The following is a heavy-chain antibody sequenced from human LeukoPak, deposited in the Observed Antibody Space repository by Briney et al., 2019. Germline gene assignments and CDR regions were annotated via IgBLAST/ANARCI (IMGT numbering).Heavy chain of an antibody. Sequence: ASVKVSCKASGGTFSSYAISWVRQAPGQGLEWMGRIIPILGIANYAQKFQGRVTITADKSTSTAYMELSGLRSEDTAVYYCARGIEGWFDPWGQGTLVTISS. D-gene: IGHD2-21*01. J-gene: IGHJ5*02. CDR2: IIPILGIA. V-gene: IGHV1-69*04. CDR3: ARGIEGWFDP. CDR1: GGTFSSYA.